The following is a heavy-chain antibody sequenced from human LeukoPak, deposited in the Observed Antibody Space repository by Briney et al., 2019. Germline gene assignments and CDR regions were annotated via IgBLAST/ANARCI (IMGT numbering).Heavy chain of an antibody. V-gene: IGHV4-61*05. Sequence: SETLSLTCTVSGGSISSSSYYWGWIRQPPGKGLEWIGYIYYSGSTNYNPSLKSRVTISVDTSKNQFSLKLSSVTAADTAVYYCARFDYYDSSGSLDLWGRGTLVTVSS. D-gene: IGHD3-22*01. CDR2: IYYSGST. CDR3: ARFDYYDSSGSLDL. CDR1: GGSISSSSYY. J-gene: IGHJ2*01.